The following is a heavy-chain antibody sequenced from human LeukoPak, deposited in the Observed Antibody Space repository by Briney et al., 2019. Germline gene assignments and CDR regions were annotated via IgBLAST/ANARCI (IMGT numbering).Heavy chain of an antibody. Sequence: PGGSLRLSCAASGFTVSSNYMSWVRQAPGKGLEWVSVIYSGGSTYYADSVKGRFTIPRDNSKNALYLQMNSLRAEDTAVYYCARDSGCSGGSCYSPTYYYYGMDVWGQGTTVTVSS. CDR3: ARDSGCSGGSCYSPTYYYYGMDV. J-gene: IGHJ6*02. V-gene: IGHV3-53*01. D-gene: IGHD2-15*01. CDR1: GFTVSSNY. CDR2: IYSGGST.